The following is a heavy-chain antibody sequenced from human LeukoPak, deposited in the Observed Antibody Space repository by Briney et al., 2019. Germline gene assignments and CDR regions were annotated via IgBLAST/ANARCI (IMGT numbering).Heavy chain of an antibody. J-gene: IGHJ4*02. Sequence: GSLRLSCVASGFTFKNCAMSWVRQAPGKGLEWVSGINYSGGHKYYADSVKGRFTISRDNNKNTLFLQMNSLRAEDTAVYFCAKRGVVIRVILVGLYKEAYYFDSWGQGALVTVSS. CDR1: GFTFKNCA. CDR3: AKRGVVIRVILVGLYKEAYYFDS. D-gene: IGHD3-22*01. CDR2: INYSGGHK. V-gene: IGHV3-23*01.